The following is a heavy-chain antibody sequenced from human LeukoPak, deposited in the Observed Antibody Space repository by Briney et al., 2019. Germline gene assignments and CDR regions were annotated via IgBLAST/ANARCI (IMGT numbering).Heavy chain of an antibody. J-gene: IGHJ4*02. V-gene: IGHV4-34*01. D-gene: IGHD2-15*01. CDR1: GGSFSGYY. Sequence: SETLSLTCAVYGGSFSGYYWSWLRQPPGKGLEWIGEINHSGSTNYNPSLKSRVTISVDTSKSQFSLKLSSVTAADTAVYYCARTIGYCSGGSCYSPFDYWGQGTLVTVSS. CDR3: ARTIGYCSGGSCYSPFDY. CDR2: INHSGST.